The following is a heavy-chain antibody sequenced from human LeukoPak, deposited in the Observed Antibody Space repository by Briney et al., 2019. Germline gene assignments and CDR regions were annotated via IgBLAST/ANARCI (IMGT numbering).Heavy chain of an antibody. Sequence: SVKVSCKASGGTSSSYAISWVRQAPGQGLEWMGRIIPIFGIANYAQKFQGRVTITADKSTSTAYMELSSLRSEDTAVYYCARDPNIVVVPAATDDYYGMDVWGQGPTVTVSS. CDR2: IIPIFGIA. CDR1: GGTSSSYA. D-gene: IGHD2-2*01. CDR3: ARDPNIVVVPAATDDYYGMDV. V-gene: IGHV1-69*04. J-gene: IGHJ6*02.